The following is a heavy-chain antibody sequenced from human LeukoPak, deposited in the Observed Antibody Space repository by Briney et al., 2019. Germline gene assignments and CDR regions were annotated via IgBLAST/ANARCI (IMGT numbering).Heavy chain of an antibody. J-gene: IGHJ3*02. Sequence: SETLSLTCAVYGRSFSGYYWSWIRQPPGKGLEWIGEINHSGSTNYNPSLKSRVTISVDTSKNQFSLKLSSVTAADTAVYYCARDRSSTELYDAFDIWGQGTMVTVSS. CDR2: INHSGST. CDR3: ARDRSSTELYDAFDI. D-gene: IGHD2-2*01. CDR1: GRSFSGYY. V-gene: IGHV4-34*01.